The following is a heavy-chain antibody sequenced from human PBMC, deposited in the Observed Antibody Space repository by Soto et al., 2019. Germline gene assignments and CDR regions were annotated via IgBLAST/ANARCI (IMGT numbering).Heavy chain of an antibody. CDR1: GFTFDDYA. D-gene: IGHD4-17*01. V-gene: IGHV3-9*01. Sequence: EVQLVESGGGLVQPGRSLRLSCAASGFTFDDYAMHWVRQAPGKGLEWVSGISWNSGSIGYADSVKGRFTISRDNAKNSLYLQMNSLRAEDTALYYCAKALPYGHYYHYGMDVWGQGTTVTVSS. CDR3: AKALPYGHYYHYGMDV. J-gene: IGHJ6*02. CDR2: ISWNSGSI.